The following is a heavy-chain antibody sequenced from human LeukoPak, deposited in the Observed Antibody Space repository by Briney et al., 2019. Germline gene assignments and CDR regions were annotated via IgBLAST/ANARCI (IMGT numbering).Heavy chain of an antibody. CDR1: GGSISSGGSY. CDR3: ARHDGSSWYYAFDA. D-gene: IGHD6-13*01. V-gene: IGHV4-31*03. J-gene: IGHJ3*01. Sequence: SQTLSLTCTVSGGSISSGGSYWSWIRQHPGKCLGWIGYIYYSGTTYYNPSLKSRVTISLDTSKNQFSLRLSSVTAADTGVYHCARHDGSSWYYAFDAWGQGTMVTVSS. CDR2: IYYSGTT.